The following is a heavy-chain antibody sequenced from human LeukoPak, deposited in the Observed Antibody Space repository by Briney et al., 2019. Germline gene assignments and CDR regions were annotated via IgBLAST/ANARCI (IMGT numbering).Heavy chain of an antibody. CDR3: ARAGGGYCSSTSCYGWY. D-gene: IGHD2-2*01. CDR1: GFTFSSYS. CDR2: ISSSSSTI. Sequence: PGGSLRLSCAASGFTFSSYSMNWVRQAPGKGLEWVSYISSSSSTIYYADSVKGRFTISRDNAKNSLYLQMNSLRAEDTAVYYCARAGGGYCSSTSCYGWYWGQGTLVTVSS. J-gene: IGHJ4*02. V-gene: IGHV3-48*04.